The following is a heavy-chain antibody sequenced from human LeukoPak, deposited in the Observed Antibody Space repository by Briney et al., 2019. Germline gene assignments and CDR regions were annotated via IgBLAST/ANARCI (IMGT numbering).Heavy chain of an antibody. CDR3: AKRTGYYYDSSGYSHDY. D-gene: IGHD3-22*01. CDR2: IYSGGST. J-gene: IGHJ4*02. CDR1: GFTVSSNY. Sequence: TGGPLRLSCGASGFTVSSNYMSWVRQAPGKGLEWGSVIYSGGSTYYADSVKGRFTISRDNSKNTLYLQMNSLRAEDTAVYYCAKRTGYYYDSSGYSHDYWGQGTLVTVSS. V-gene: IGHV3-66*01.